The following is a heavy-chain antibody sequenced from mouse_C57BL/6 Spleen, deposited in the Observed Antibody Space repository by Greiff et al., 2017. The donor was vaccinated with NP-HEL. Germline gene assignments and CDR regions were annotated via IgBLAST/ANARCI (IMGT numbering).Heavy chain of an antibody. J-gene: IGHJ4*01. D-gene: IGHD1-1*01. CDR1: GYAFSSSW. CDR3: ARSGYYGSSLYYYAMDY. CDR2: IYPGDGYT. V-gene: IGHV1-82*01. Sequence: VKLQQSGPELVKPGASVKISCKASGYAFSSSWMNWVKQRPGKGLEWIGRIYPGDGYTNYNGKFKGKATLTADKSSSTAYMQLSSLTSEDSAVYFCARSGYYGSSLYYYAMDYWGQGTSVTVSS.